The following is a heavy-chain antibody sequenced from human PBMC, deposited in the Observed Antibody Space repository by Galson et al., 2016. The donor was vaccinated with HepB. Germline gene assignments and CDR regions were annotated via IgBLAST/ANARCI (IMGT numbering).Heavy chain of an antibody. CDR2: IYSGGST. Sequence: SLRLSCAASGFIVSSNYMSWVRQAPGKGLEWVSVIYSGGSTYYADSVKGRFTISRDNSKNTLYLQMNSLRVEDTAVYYCASPVPLGDWGQGTLVTVSS. V-gene: IGHV3-53*01. CDR3: ASPVPLGD. CDR1: GFIVSSNY. D-gene: IGHD2-21*01. J-gene: IGHJ4*02.